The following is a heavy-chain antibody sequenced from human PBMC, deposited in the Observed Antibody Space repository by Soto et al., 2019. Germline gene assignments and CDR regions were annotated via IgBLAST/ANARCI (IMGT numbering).Heavy chain of an antibody. CDR1: GYTFTRYT. CDR2: INPDNGNT. D-gene: IGHD2-15*01. CDR3: ARGIATGQLDP. J-gene: IGHJ5*02. V-gene: IGHV1-3*01. Sequence: ASVKVSCKASGYTFTRYTMNWVRQAPGQRLEWMGWINPDNGNTKSSQKFQDRVIITSDTSASTAYMDLSSLRSEDTAVYYCARGIATGQLDPWGQGTLVTVSS.